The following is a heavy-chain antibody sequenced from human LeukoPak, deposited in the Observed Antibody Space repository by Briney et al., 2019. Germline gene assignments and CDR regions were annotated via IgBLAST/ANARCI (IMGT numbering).Heavy chain of an antibody. J-gene: IGHJ4*02. CDR1: GGSFSGYY. D-gene: IGHD2-21*02. CDR3: ARGSNIVVVTATHSPYFDY. V-gene: IGHV4-34*01. CDR2: INHSGST. Sequence: KPSETLSLTCAVYGGSFSGYYWSWIRQPPGKGLEWIGEINHSGSTNYNPSLKSRVTISVDTSKNQFSLKLGSVTAADTAVYYCARGSNIVVVTATHSPYFDYWGQGTLVTVSS.